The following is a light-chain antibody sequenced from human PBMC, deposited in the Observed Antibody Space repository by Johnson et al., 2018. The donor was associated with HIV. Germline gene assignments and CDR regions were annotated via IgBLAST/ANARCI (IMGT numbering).Light chain of an antibody. Sequence: QSVFTQPPSVSAAPGQKVTISCSGSSSNIGNNYVSWYQQLPGTAPKLLIYDNNKRPSGIPDRFSGSKSGTSATLDITGLPTGDEADYYCGTWDSSLSAEVFGTGTKVTVL. V-gene: IGLV1-51*01. J-gene: IGLJ1*01. CDR3: GTWDSSLSAEV. CDR2: DNN. CDR1: SSNIGNNY.